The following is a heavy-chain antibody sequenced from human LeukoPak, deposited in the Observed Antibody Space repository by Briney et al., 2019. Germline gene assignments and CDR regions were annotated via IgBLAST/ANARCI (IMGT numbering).Heavy chain of an antibody. V-gene: IGHV4-4*07. Sequence: PSETLSLTCTVSGGSISSYYWSWIRQPAGKGLEWIGRIYTSGSTNYNPSLKSRVTMSVDTSKNQFSLKLSSVTAADTAVYYCARDATMVTPGEWVDYWGQGTLVTVSS. CDR1: GGSISSYY. CDR3: ARDATMVTPGEWVDY. D-gene: IGHD4-23*01. CDR2: IYTSGST. J-gene: IGHJ4*02.